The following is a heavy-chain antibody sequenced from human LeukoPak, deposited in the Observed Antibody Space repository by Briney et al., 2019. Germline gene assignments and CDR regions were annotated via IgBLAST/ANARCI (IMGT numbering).Heavy chain of an antibody. CDR1: GGSISSSSYY. Sequence: SETLSLTCTVSGGSISSSSYYWGWIRQPPGKGLEWIGSIYYSGSTYYNPSLKSRVTISVDTSKNQFSLKLSSVTAADTAVYYCASTGKRWLQLWDYWGQGTLVTVSS. CDR3: ASTGKRWLQLWDY. D-gene: IGHD5-24*01. V-gene: IGHV4-39*01. J-gene: IGHJ4*02. CDR2: IYYSGST.